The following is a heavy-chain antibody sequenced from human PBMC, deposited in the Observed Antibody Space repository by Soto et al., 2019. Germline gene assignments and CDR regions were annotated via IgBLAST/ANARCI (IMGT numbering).Heavy chain of an antibody. Sequence: QVQLVQSGAEVKKPGASVKVSCKASGNTLSSYGIHWVRQAPGQRLEWMGWINAGNGNTKYSQKFQGRVTITRDTSANTAYMELSSLRAEDTAVYHRASHPYWGSGLRWIDPWGQGTLVTVSS. D-gene: IGHD3-10*01. CDR2: INAGNGNT. J-gene: IGHJ5*02. CDR3: ASHPYWGSGLRWIDP. V-gene: IGHV1-3*01. CDR1: GNTLSSYG.